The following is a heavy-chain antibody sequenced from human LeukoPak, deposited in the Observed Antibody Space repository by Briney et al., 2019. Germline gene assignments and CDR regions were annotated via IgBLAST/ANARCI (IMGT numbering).Heavy chain of an antibody. J-gene: IGHJ4*02. Sequence: GGTLRLSCAASGFTFSSYGMSWVRQAPGKGLEWVSFIYNSSRIHYSDSVKGRFTISRDNSKNTLYLQMNSLRAEDTAVYCCARRAGAYSHPYDYWGQGTLVTVSS. V-gene: IGHV3-23*05. D-gene: IGHD4/OR15-4a*01. CDR3: ARRAGAYSHPYDY. CDR1: GFTFSSYG. CDR2: IYNSSRI.